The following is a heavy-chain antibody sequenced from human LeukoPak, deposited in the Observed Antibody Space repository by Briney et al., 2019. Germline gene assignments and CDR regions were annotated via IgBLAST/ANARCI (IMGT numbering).Heavy chain of an antibody. V-gene: IGHV4-59*01. J-gene: IGHJ4*02. D-gene: IGHD5-18*01. CDR2: IQYSGST. Sequence: KASETLSLTCTVSGGSISSYYWSWIRQPPGKGLEWIGCIQYSGSTYYNPSLKSRATISVDTSKSLFSLRLNSVTDADTALYSCARGLRGYIYGPWDYWGQGTLVTVSS. CDR1: GGSISSYY. CDR3: ARGLRGYIYGPWDY.